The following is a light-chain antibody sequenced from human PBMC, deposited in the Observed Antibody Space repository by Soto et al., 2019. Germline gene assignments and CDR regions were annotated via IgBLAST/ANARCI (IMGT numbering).Light chain of an antibody. CDR3: QQYNSYQIT. Sequence: DIQMNQSPSTLSASVGDRVTITCRASQSISSWLAWYQQKPGKAPKLLIYDASSLESGVPSRFSGSGSGTEFTLTISSLQPDDFATYYCQQYNSYQITFGQGTRLEIK. V-gene: IGKV1-5*01. CDR2: DAS. CDR1: QSISSW. J-gene: IGKJ5*01.